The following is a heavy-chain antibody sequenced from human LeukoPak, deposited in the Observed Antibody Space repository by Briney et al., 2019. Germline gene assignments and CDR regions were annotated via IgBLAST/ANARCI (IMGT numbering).Heavy chain of an antibody. V-gene: IGHV3-30*12. J-gene: IGHJ3*02. D-gene: IGHD2-21*02. CDR1: GFSFRTYG. Sequence: TGGSLRLSCAASGFSFRTYGMHWVRQAPGKGLEWVAVISYDGSNKYYADSVKGRFTISRDNAKNSLYLQMNSLRAEDTAVYYCARDVTSPEAFDIWGQGTMVTVSS. CDR2: ISYDGSNK. CDR3: ARDVTSPEAFDI.